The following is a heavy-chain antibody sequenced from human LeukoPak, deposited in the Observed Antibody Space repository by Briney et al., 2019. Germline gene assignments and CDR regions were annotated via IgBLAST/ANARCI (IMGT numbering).Heavy chain of an antibody. CDR1: GFTFSSYS. V-gene: IGHV3-21*01. Sequence: PGGSLRLSCAASGFTFSSYSMNWVRQAPGKGLEWVSSISSSSYIHYADSVKGRFTISRDNAKNSLYLQMNSLRAEDTAVYYCARDEVATTLDYWGQGTLVTVSS. CDR3: ARDEVATTLDY. J-gene: IGHJ4*02. D-gene: IGHD5-24*01. CDR2: ISSSSYI.